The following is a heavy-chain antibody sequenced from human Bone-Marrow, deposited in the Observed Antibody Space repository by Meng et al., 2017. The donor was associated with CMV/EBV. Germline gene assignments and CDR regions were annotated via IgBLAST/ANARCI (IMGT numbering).Heavy chain of an antibody. CDR1: GFTFSSYG. CDR3: AKDRFLEWLLGSYFDY. Sequence: GGSLRHSCAASGFTFSSYGMHWVRQAPGKGLEWVAFIRYDGSNKYYADSVKGRFTISRDNSKNTLYLQMNSLRAEDTAVYYCAKDRFLEWLLGSYFDYWGQGTLVTVSS. D-gene: IGHD3-3*01. CDR2: IRYDGSNK. J-gene: IGHJ4*02. V-gene: IGHV3-30*02.